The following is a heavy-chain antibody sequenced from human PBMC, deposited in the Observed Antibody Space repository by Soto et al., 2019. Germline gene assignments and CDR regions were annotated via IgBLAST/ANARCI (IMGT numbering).Heavy chain of an antibody. CDR1: GFTFTSSA. V-gene: IGHV1-58*01. Sequence: SVKVSCKASGFTFTSSAVQWVRQARGQRLEWIGWIVVGSGNTNYAQKFQERVTITRDMSTSTAYMELSSLRSEDTAVYYCAALYCGGDCYGAFDIWGQGTMVTVS. D-gene: IGHD2-21*02. CDR2: IVVGSGNT. CDR3: AALYCGGDCYGAFDI. J-gene: IGHJ3*02.